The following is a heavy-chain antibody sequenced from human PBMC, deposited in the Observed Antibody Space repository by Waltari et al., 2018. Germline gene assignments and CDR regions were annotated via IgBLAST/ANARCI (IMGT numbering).Heavy chain of an antibody. Sequence: QVQLQESGPGLVKPSETLSLTCAVSGYSISSGYYWGWIRQPPGKGLEWIGSIYHSGRTSYNPSLKSRVTISVETSKNQFSLKLSSVTAADTAVYYCARIRYSSGYGWFDPWGQGTLVTVSS. J-gene: IGHJ5*02. CDR2: IYHSGRT. D-gene: IGHD3-22*01. V-gene: IGHV4-38-2*01. CDR3: ARIRYSSGYGWFDP. CDR1: GYSISSGYY.